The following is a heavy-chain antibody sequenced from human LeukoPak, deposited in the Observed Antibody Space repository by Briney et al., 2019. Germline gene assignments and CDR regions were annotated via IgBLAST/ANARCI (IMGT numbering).Heavy chain of an antibody. J-gene: IGHJ4*02. V-gene: IGHV3-23*01. D-gene: IGHD6-6*01. CDR2: ISGSGVST. Sequence: GGSLRLSCAASGFIFSNYAMSWVRQAPGKGLDWVSTISGSGVSTYYVDSVKGRFTISRDNSKNTLYLQMNSLRAEDTAVYYCAKLPWGTAARPNFGMDYWGQGILVTVSS. CDR3: AKLPWGTAARPNFGMDY. CDR1: GFIFSNYA.